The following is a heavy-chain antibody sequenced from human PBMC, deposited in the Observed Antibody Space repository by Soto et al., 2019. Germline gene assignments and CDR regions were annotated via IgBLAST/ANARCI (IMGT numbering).Heavy chain of an antibody. CDR1: GFTFSSYA. CDR2: ISGSGGGT. V-gene: IGHV3-23*01. CDR3: TNSRGSGSYFNPSDAFDF. Sequence: EVQLLDSGGGLVQPGGSLRLSCAASGFTFSSYAMSWVRQAPGKGLEWVSSISGSGGGTYYADSVKGRFTNSRDNSKNTLPLQMNSLRAEDTAVYYFTNSRGSGSYFNPSDAFDFWGQGKMLTVSS. D-gene: IGHD3-10*01. J-gene: IGHJ3*01.